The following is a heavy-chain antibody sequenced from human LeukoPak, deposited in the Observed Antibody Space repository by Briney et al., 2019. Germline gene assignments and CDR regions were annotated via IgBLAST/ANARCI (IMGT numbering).Heavy chain of an antibody. D-gene: IGHD6-6*01. CDR1: GGTFSSYA. CDR2: IIPIFGTA. V-gene: IGHV1-69*05. CDR3: ARGGSSSSGGVYFDY. J-gene: IGHJ4*02. Sequence: SVKVPCKASGGTFSSYAISWVRQAPGQGLEWMGGIIPIFGTANYAQKFQGRVTITTDESTSTAYMELSSLRSEDTAVYYCARGGSSSSGGVYFDYWGQGTLVTVSS.